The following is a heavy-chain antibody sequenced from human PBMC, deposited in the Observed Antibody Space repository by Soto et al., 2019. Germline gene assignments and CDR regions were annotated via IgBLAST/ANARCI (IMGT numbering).Heavy chain of an antibody. Sequence: PGGSLRLSCAASGFTFSSYAMSWVRQAPGKGLEWVSVIRSSGDRTYYADSVKGRFTISRDNSKNTLYMQMNSLRAEDTAVYYCAKQQGPGTPYYYAMDVWGQGITVT. CDR1: GFTFSSYA. J-gene: IGHJ6*02. V-gene: IGHV3-23*01. D-gene: IGHD1-1*01. CDR2: IRSSGDRT. CDR3: AKQQGPGTPYYYAMDV.